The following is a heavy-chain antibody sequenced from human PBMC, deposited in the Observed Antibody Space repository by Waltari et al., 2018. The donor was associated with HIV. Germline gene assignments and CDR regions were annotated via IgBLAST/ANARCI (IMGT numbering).Heavy chain of an antibody. Sequence: QVQLVESGGGVVQPGRSLRLSCAASGFTFSSYGMHWVRQAPGKGLEWVAVISYDGSNKYYADSVKGRFTISRDNSKNTLYLQMNSLRAEDTAVYYCAKGGSRVGATWNYWGQGTLVTVSS. CDR1: GFTFSSYG. D-gene: IGHD1-26*01. CDR3: AKGGSRVGATWNY. CDR2: ISYDGSNK. J-gene: IGHJ4*02. V-gene: IGHV3-30*18.